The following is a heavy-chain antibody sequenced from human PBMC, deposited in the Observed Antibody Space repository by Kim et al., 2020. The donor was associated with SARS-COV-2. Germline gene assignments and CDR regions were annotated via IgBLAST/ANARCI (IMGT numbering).Heavy chain of an antibody. Sequence: DYVKGRFTITRDKSQNTLCLQMNSLRAEDTAVYYCARVAGLYYYYYGMDVWGQGTTVTVSS. V-gene: IGHV3-30*01. J-gene: IGHJ6*02. D-gene: IGHD6-19*01. CDR3: ARVAGLYYYYYGMDV.